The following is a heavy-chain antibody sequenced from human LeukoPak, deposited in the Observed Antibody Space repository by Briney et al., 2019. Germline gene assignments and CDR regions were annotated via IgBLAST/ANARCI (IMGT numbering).Heavy chain of an antibody. D-gene: IGHD3-22*01. CDR3: AKGRGYYYDSSGGN. J-gene: IGHJ4*02. CDR1: GFTFSSYA. Sequence: GSLRLSCAASGFTFSSYAMSWVRQAPGKGLEWVSAISGSGGSTYYADSVKGRFTISRDNSKNTLYLQMNSLRAEDTAVYYCAKGRGYYYDSSGGNWGQGTLVTVSS. CDR2: ISGSGGST. V-gene: IGHV3-23*01.